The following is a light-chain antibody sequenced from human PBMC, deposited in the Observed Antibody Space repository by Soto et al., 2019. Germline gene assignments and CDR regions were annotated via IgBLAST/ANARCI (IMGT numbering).Light chain of an antibody. CDR3: QQRSNWPRLT. V-gene: IGKV3-11*01. J-gene: IGKJ4*01. Sequence: EIVLTQSPGTLSVSPGERAPLSCTARQSLRSNFLAWYQQKPGQAPRLLIYDASNRATGIPARFSGSGSGTDFTLTISSLEPEDFAVYYCQQRSNWPRLTFGGGTKVDIK. CDR1: QSLRSN. CDR2: DAS.